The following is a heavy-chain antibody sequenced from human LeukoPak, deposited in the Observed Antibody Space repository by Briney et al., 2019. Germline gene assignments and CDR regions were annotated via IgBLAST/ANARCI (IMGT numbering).Heavy chain of an antibody. D-gene: IGHD1-7*01. J-gene: IGHJ5*02. CDR2: ISAYNGNT. Sequence: ASVKVSCKASGGTFSSYDISWVRQAPGQGLEWMGWISAYNGNTNYAQKLQGRVTMTTDTSTSTAYMELRSLRSDDTAVYYCAREGITGTYRFDPWGQGTLVTVSS. CDR1: GGTFSSYD. CDR3: AREGITGTYRFDP. V-gene: IGHV1-18*01.